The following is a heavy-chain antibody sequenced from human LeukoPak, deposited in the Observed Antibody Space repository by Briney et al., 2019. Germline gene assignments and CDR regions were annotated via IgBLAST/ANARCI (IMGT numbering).Heavy chain of an antibody. Sequence: SETLSLTCTVSGGSISSYYWSWIRQPPGKGLEWIGYIYYSGSTNYNPSLKSRLTISLDTSKNQFSLKLSSVTATDTAVYYCATSPRRALANWFDPWSQGTLVTVSS. J-gene: IGHJ5*02. D-gene: IGHD3-3*02. V-gene: IGHV4-59*01. CDR3: ATSPRRALANWFDP. CDR1: GGSISSYY. CDR2: IYYSGST.